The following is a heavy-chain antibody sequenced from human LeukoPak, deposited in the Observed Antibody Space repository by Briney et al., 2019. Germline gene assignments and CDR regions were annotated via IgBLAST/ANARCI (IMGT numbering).Heavy chain of an antibody. CDR3: AREVGVGYYGSGPTFNY. V-gene: IGHV4-4*09. CDR2: IYTSGST. D-gene: IGHD3-10*01. CDR1: GGSISSYY. J-gene: IGHJ4*02. Sequence: SETLSLTCTVSGGSISSYYWSWLRQPPGKGLEWIGYIYTSGSTNYNPSLKSRVTISVDTSKNQFSLKLSSVSAADSAVYYCAREVGVGYYGSGPTFNYWGRGTLVTVPS.